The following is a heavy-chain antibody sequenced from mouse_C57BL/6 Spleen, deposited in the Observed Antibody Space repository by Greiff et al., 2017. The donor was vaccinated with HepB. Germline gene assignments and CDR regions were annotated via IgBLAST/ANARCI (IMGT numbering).Heavy chain of an antibody. D-gene: IGHD1-1*01. Sequence: EVQRVESEGGLVQPGSSMKLSCTASGFTFSDYYMAWVRQVPEKGLEWVANINYDGSSTYYLDSLKSRFIISRDNAKNILYLQMSSLKSEDTATYYCARPYGSSYGYFDVWGTGTTVTVSS. CDR2: INYDGSST. CDR3: ARPYGSSYGYFDV. CDR1: GFTFSDYY. J-gene: IGHJ1*03. V-gene: IGHV5-16*01.